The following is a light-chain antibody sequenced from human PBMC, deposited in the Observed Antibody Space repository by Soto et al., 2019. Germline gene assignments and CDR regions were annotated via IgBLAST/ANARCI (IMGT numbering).Light chain of an antibody. J-gene: IGLJ2*01. V-gene: IGLV3-9*01. Sequence: SYELTQPLSVSVALGQTARIPCGGNNIGSKNVHWYQQKPGQAPVLVIYRDSTRPSGIPERFSGSNSGNTATLTISTAQGGDESDYYCQVWDSTTGVFGGGTKLTVL. CDR2: RDS. CDR1: NIGSKN. CDR3: QVWDSTTGV.